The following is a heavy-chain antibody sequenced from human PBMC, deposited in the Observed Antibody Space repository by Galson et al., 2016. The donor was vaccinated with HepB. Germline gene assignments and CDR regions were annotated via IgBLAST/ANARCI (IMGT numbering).Heavy chain of an antibody. CDR2: INTDGSST. V-gene: IGHV3-74*01. CDR3: AKDHGNRWLNNWFDP. CDR1: GFTFSTYW. Sequence: SLRLSCAASGFTFSTYWMHWVRQAPGKGLVWVSRINTDGSSTSYADSVKGRFSISRDNSKNTLYLQMNSLRDEDTAVYYCAKDHGNRWLNNWFDPWGQGTLVTVSS. J-gene: IGHJ5*02. D-gene: IGHD6-19*01.